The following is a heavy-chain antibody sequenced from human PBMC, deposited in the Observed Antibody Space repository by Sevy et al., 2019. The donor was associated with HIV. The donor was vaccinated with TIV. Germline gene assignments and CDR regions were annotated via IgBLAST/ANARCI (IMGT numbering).Heavy chain of an antibody. CDR2: ISGSGGST. CDR3: AKAPLAYCGGYCYSDY. Sequence: GGSLRLSCAASGFTFSSYAMSWVRQAPGKGLEWVSAISGSGGSTYYADSVKGRFTISRDNSKNTLYLQMNSLRAEDTAVYYCAKAPLAYCGGYCYSDYWGQGTLVTVSS. CDR1: GFTFSSYA. D-gene: IGHD2-21*02. V-gene: IGHV3-23*01. J-gene: IGHJ4*02.